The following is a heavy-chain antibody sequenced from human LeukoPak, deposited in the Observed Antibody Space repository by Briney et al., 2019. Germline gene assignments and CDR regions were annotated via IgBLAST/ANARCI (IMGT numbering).Heavy chain of an antibody. CDR3: ALTRYTNMWSDTSYFYMDV. CDR2: SIPMIGIG. V-gene: IGHV1-69*04. Sequence: SVKVSCKASGGTFSKAAITWVRQAPGQGLEWMGRSIPMIGIGSHAQHFQGRITVSADKSTNTAYMELTSLRSEDTAVYYCALTRYTNMWSDTSYFYMDVWGKGTSVIVSS. J-gene: IGHJ6*03. D-gene: IGHD2-21*01. CDR1: GGTFSKAA.